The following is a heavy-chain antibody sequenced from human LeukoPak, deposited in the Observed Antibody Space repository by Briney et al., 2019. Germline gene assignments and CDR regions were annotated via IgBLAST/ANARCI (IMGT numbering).Heavy chain of an antibody. V-gene: IGHV3-21*01. CDR3: ARVKAGATIENFYYYYMDV. Sequence: GGSLRLSCAASGFTFSTYSTNCVRDAPGKGREWGSPTTSSSSYIKYADSVKGRFTISRDNAKTSLYLQMNSLRAENTAVYYCARVKAGATIENFYYYYMDVWGKGTTVTVSS. CDR1: GFTFSTYS. D-gene: IGHD1/OR15-1a*01. CDR2: TTSSSSYI. J-gene: IGHJ6*03.